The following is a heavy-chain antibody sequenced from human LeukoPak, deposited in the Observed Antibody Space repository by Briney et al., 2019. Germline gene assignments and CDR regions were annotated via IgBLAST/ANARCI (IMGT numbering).Heavy chain of an antibody. CDR2: IYYSGST. Sequence: PSETLSLTCTVSGGSISSYYWSWIRQPARKGLEWIGYIYYSGSTNYNPSLKSRVTISVDTSKNQFSLKLSSVTAADTAVYYCARVWYDSSGYYHPFDYWGQGTLVTVSS. CDR3: ARVWYDSSGYYHPFDY. D-gene: IGHD3-22*01. V-gene: IGHV4-59*01. CDR1: GGSISSYY. J-gene: IGHJ4*02.